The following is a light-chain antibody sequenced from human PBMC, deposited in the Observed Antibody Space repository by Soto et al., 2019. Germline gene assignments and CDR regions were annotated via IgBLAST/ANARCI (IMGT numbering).Light chain of an antibody. CDR3: QQYNIYWT. Sequence: IQMTQSPSTLSSSFGDRVTITCRASQSISTWLAWYQQKPGKAPKLLIYKASNLESGVPSRFSGSGSGTEFTLTISSLQPDDFATYYCQQYNIYWTFGQGTKV. CDR2: KAS. J-gene: IGKJ1*01. V-gene: IGKV1-5*03. CDR1: QSISTW.